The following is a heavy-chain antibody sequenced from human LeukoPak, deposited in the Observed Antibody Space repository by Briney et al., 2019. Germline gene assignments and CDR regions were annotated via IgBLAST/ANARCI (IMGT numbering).Heavy chain of an antibody. CDR3: ARGRQQLVLDY. J-gene: IGHJ4*02. D-gene: IGHD6-13*01. V-gene: IGHV4-30-2*01. Sequence: SQTLSLTCTVSGGSISSGGYYWSWIRQPPGKGLEWIGYIYHSGSTYYNPSLESRVTISVDRSKNQFSLKLSSVTAADTAVYYCARGRQQLVLDYWGQGTLVTVSS. CDR1: GGSISSGGYY. CDR2: IYHSGST.